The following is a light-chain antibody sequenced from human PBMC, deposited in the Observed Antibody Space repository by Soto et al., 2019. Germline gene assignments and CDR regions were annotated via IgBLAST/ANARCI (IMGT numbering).Light chain of an antibody. CDR3: AAWDDSLSGYV. J-gene: IGLJ1*01. CDR1: TSNIGSNT. CDR2: SNN. Sequence: QTVPTQPPSASWTPGPRVTISCSGSTSNIGSNTVNWYQQLPGTAPKLLIYSNNQRPSGVPDRFSGSKSGTSASLAISGLQSEDEADYYCAAWDDSLSGYVFGTGTKVTVL. V-gene: IGLV1-44*01.